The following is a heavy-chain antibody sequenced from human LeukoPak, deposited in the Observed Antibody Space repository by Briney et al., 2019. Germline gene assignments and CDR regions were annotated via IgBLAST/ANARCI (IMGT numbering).Heavy chain of an antibody. Sequence: GGSLRLSCAASGFTFSSYAMSWVRQAPGKGLEWVSAISGSSGSTYYADSVKGRFTISRDNSKNTLYLQMNSLRAEDTAVYYCAKDWVVVVVAATYFDYWGQGTLVTVSS. CDR3: AKDWVVVVVAATYFDY. V-gene: IGHV3-23*01. CDR2: ISGSSGST. CDR1: GFTFSSYA. J-gene: IGHJ4*02. D-gene: IGHD2-15*01.